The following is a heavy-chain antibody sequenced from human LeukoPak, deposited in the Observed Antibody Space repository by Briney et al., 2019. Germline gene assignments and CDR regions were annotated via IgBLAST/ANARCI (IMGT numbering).Heavy chain of an antibody. V-gene: IGHV1-69*05. CDR1: GGTFSIYA. J-gene: IGHJ5*02. D-gene: IGHD2-2*01. CDR3: ARATSSNYCSSTSCYPFDP. Sequence: SVTVSFTASGGTFSIYAISWVRQAPGQGLEWMGGIIPIFGTANYAQKFQGRVTITTDESTSTAYMELSSLRSEDTAVYYCARATSSNYCSSTSCYPFDPWGQGTLVTVSS. CDR2: IIPIFGTA.